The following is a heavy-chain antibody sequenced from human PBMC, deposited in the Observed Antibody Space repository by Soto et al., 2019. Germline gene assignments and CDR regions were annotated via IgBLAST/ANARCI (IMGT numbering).Heavy chain of an antibody. Sequence: SETLSLTCTFYGGSISSSSYFWGWIRQPPGKGLEWIGSMYYSGTTYYNPSLKSRVTISVDTSKNQFSLKLSSVTAADTAVYFCARAYGRNFDYWGQGTLLTVSS. CDR3: ARAYGRNFDY. CDR2: MYYSGTT. V-gene: IGHV4-39*02. D-gene: IGHD3-10*01. CDR1: GGSISSSSYF. J-gene: IGHJ4*02.